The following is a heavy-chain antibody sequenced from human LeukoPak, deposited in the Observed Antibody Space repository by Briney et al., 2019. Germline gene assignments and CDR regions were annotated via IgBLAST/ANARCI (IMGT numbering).Heavy chain of an antibody. V-gene: IGHV3-33*06. Sequence: PGGSLRLSCAASGFTFSSYGMHWVRQAPGKGLEWVAVIWYDGSNKCYADSVKGRFTISRDNSKNTLYLQMNSLRAEDTAVYYCAKGPHYYDSSGYYFDYWGQGTLVTVSS. CDR3: AKGPHYYDSSGYYFDY. CDR2: IWYDGSNK. J-gene: IGHJ4*02. CDR1: GFTFSSYG. D-gene: IGHD3-22*01.